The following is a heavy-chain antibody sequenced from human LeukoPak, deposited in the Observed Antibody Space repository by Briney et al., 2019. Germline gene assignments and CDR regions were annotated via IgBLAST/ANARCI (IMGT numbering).Heavy chain of an antibody. V-gene: IGHV1-46*01. Sequence: ASVKVSCKASGYTFTSYYIHWMRQAPGQGLEWMGIINPGSGTTTYAQKFQGRVTMTRYTSTSTVYMELSSLRSEDTALYYCARGISGGSTVTYFFDYWGQGTLVTVSS. CDR2: INPGSGTT. CDR1: GYTFTSYY. J-gene: IGHJ4*02. D-gene: IGHD4-11*01. CDR3: ARGISGGSTVTYFFDY.